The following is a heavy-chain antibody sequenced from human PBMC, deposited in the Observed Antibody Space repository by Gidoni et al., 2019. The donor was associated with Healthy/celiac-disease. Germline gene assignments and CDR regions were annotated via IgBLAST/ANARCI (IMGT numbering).Heavy chain of an antibody. D-gene: IGHD2-2*02. Sequence: QVQLVQSGAEVKKPGAAVKVPCKVSGYTLTELSMHWVRQAPGKGLEWMGGFDHEDGETIYAQKVQGRVTMTEDTSTDTAYMELSSLRSEDTAVYYCATGLYLRLRVYYGMDVWGQGTTVTVSS. CDR1: GYTLTELS. CDR2: FDHEDGET. J-gene: IGHJ6*02. V-gene: IGHV1-24*01. CDR3: ATGLYLRLRVYYGMDV.